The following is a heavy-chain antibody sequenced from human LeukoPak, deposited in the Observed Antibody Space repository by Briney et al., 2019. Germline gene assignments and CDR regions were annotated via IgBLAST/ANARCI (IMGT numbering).Heavy chain of an antibody. CDR3: ARGQGYSSGWPYYFDY. J-gene: IGHJ4*02. V-gene: IGHV1-2*02. Sequence: ASVKVSCKASGYXFTGCYIHWVRQAPGQGLEWMGWINPNSGGTNYAQKFQGRVTMTRDTSISTAYMELSRLRSDDTAVYYCARGQGYSSGWPYYFDYWGQGTLVTVSS. CDR2: INPNSGGT. D-gene: IGHD6-19*01. CDR1: GYXFTGCY.